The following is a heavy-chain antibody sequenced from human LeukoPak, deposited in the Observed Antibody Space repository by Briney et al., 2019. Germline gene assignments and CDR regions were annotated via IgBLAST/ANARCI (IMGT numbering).Heavy chain of an antibody. D-gene: IGHD2-8*02. CDR3: AKGTTGT. V-gene: IGHV3-48*01. Sequence: GGSLRLSCAATGFTFTPYTMNWFPQPPGKGLEWVSYISRDGNTIYYADSVKGRFTISRDIAKKSLFLQMDSLRVEDTAMYYCAKGTTGTWGQGTLVTVSS. CDR2: ISRDGNTI. J-gene: IGHJ5*02. CDR1: GFTFTPYT.